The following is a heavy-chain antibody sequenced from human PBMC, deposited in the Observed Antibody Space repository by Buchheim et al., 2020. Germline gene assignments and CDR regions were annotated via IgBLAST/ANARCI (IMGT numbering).Heavy chain of an antibody. CDR2: VSFDGSII. J-gene: IGHJ4*02. CDR1: GFAFTNFG. V-gene: IGHV3-30*03. Sequence: QVQLVESGGGVVQPGGSLTLSCAASGFAFTNFGMHWVRQAPGQGLEWMAVVSFDGSIIYYADSVKGRFTISRDNSKNMLFLHMNSLRAEDTAVYYCARGGRNWASQIFDYWGQGIL. D-gene: IGHD2/OR15-2a*01. CDR3: ARGGRNWASQIFDY.